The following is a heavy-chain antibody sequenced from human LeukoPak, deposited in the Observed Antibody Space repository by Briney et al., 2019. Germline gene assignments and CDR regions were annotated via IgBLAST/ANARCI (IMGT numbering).Heavy chain of an antibody. Sequence: SETLSLTCTVSGGSISSYYWSWIRQPPGKELEWIGYIYYSGSTNYNPSLKSRVTISVDTSKNQYSLKLSPVTAADTAVYYCARGALISYSYGPFDYWGQGALVTVSS. CDR1: GGSISSYY. J-gene: IGHJ4*02. CDR2: IYYSGST. CDR3: ARGALISYSYGPFDY. D-gene: IGHD5-18*01. V-gene: IGHV4-59*01.